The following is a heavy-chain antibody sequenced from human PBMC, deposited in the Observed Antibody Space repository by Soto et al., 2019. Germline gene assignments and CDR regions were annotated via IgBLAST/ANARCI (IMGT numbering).Heavy chain of an antibody. CDR2: INLSGGT. J-gene: IGHJ2*01. CDR3: AKGSPTYWFFAL. V-gene: IGHV3-23*01. Sequence: EVQLLESGGGLVQPGGSLRLLCAASGFSFNNDALSWVRQAPGKGLEWVSSINLSGGTFYADSVKGRLTISRDNSKDTLYLQMNSLRAEDTAIYYCAKGSPTYWFFALWGRGTLVTVSS. CDR1: GFSFNNDA.